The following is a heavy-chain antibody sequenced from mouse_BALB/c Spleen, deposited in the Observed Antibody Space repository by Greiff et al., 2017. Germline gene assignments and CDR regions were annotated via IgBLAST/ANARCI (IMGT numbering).Heavy chain of an antibody. D-gene: IGHD2-4*01. Sequence: EVQLQQSGPELVKPGASVKIPCKASGYSFTGYFMNWVKQSHGKSLEWIGRINPNNGDTFSNQKFKGKATLTVDKASSTAHMELLSLTSEYSAVYYCETMTTGFDVWGAGTTVTVSS. J-gene: IGHJ1*01. CDR1: GYSFTGYF. V-gene: IGHV1-37*01. CDR2: INPNNGDT. CDR3: ETMTTGFDV.